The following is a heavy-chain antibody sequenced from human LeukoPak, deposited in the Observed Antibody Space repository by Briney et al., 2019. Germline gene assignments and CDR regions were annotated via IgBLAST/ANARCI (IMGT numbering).Heavy chain of an antibody. V-gene: IGHV4-61*01. J-gene: IGHJ4*02. Sequence: SETLSLTCTVSGGSVSSGSYYWSWIRQPPGKGLEWIGYIYYSGSTNYNPSLKSRVTISADTSKNQFSLKLSSVTAADTAVYYCASMEYSYGYGSGSFDYWGQGTLVTVPS. CDR3: ASMEYSYGYGSGSFDY. D-gene: IGHD5-18*01. CDR2: IYYSGST. CDR1: GGSVSSGSYY.